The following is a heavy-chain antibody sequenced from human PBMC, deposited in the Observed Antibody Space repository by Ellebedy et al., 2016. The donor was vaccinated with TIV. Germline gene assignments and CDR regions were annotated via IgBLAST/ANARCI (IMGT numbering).Heavy chain of an antibody. Sequence: MPSETLSLTCTVSGGSISISNYYWIWIRQPPGKGLEWIGNILYSGTTYYNPSLQSRIAISVDTTKHQFSLKLSYVTAEDKAVYYSARRNYPSAFDVWGRGAMVTVSS. CDR1: GGSISISNYY. V-gene: IGHV4-39*01. D-gene: IGHD1-7*01. J-gene: IGHJ3*01. CDR3: ARRNYPSAFDV. CDR2: ILYSGTT.